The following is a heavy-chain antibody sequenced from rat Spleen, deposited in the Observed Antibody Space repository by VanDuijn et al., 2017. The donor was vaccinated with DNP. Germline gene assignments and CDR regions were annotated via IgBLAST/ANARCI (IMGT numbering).Heavy chain of an antibody. V-gene: IGHV5S10*01. D-gene: IGHD2-2*01. CDR3: TRHRSDTISMDA. CDR2: IIYDGSRT. J-gene: IGHJ4*01. CDR1: GFTFSDYN. Sequence: EVQLVESGGGLVQPGRSLKLSCAASGFTFSDYNMAWVRQAPKKGLEWVATIIYDGSRTYYRDSVKGRFTISRDNAKNTLYLQMNSLRSEDTATYYCTRHRSDTISMDAWGQGTSVTVSS.